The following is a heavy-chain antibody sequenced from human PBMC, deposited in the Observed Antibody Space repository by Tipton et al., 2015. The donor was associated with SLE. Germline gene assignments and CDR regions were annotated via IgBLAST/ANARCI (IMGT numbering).Heavy chain of an antibody. Sequence: PGLVKPSETLSLTCNVSGGSIINNYWAWIRQPPGKGLEWIGYIYYTGSASYSPSLNSRVSMSVDTSRNQFSLRLSSVTAADTAVYYCARDFARGSGYVYWGHGILVTVSS. CDR3: ARDFARGSGYVY. CDR1: GGSIINNY. D-gene: IGHD3-9*01. J-gene: IGHJ4*01. CDR2: IYYTGSA. V-gene: IGHV4-59*01.